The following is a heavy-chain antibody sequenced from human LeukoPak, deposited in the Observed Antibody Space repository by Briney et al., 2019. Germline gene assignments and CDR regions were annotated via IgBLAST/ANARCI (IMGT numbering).Heavy chain of an antibody. D-gene: IGHD3-22*01. CDR2: IYYSGST. CDR3: ARDRNYYDSSGYFAEYFQH. J-gene: IGHJ1*01. Sequence: SETLSLTCTVSGGSISSSSYYWGWIRQPPGKGLEWIGSIYYSGSTYYNPSLKSRVTISVDTSKNQFSLKLSSVTAADTAVYYCARDRNYYDSSGYFAEYFQHWGQGTLVTVSS. V-gene: IGHV4-39*07. CDR1: GGSISSSSYY.